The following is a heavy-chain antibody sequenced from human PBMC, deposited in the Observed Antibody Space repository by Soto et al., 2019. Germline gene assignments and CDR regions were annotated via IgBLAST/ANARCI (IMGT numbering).Heavy chain of an antibody. Sequence: SENPSLTCAVYGGCFSGYYWTWILHPPGTGLEWIGEINHSGSTNYNPSLKSRVTISVDTSKNQFSPKLTSVTAADTAVYYCARHKHSGTSYSPLDYWGQGSLVTVS. D-gene: IGHD1-26*01. CDR1: GGCFSGYY. CDR2: INHSGST. J-gene: IGHJ4*02. CDR3: ARHKHSGTSYSPLDY. V-gene: IGHV4-34*01.